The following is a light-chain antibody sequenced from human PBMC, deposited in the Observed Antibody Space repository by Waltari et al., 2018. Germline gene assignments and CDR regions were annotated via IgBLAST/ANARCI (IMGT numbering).Light chain of an antibody. Sequence: QSALTQPPSASGSPGQSVTISCTGTSSYVGDYAYVSWYQQPPGKAPKLIIYEVSKRPSGVPDRFSGSKSGNTASLTVSGLQAEDEADYYCGSFAGSINWVFGGGTKLTVL. V-gene: IGLV2-8*01. CDR2: EVS. J-gene: IGLJ3*02. CDR1: SSYVGDYAY. CDR3: GSFAGSINWV.